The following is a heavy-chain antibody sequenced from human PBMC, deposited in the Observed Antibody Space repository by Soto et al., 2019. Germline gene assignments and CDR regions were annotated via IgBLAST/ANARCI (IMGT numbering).Heavy chain of an antibody. J-gene: IGHJ6*01. CDR3: ARDRQQRNYGMYV. Sequence: QVQLVESGGGVVQPGRSLRLSCAASGFTFSYYGMHWVRQAPGKGLEWVAVIWYDGSNKYYADSVKGQFTISRDNSKNTLYLQMNSLRADDTAVYYCARDRQQRNYGMYVGGQGTTVTVSS. D-gene: IGHD6-13*01. V-gene: IGHV3-33*01. CDR1: GFTFSYYG. CDR2: IWYDGSNK.